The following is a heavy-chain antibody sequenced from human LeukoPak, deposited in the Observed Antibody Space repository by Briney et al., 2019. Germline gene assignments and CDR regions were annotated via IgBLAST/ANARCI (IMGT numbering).Heavy chain of an antibody. CDR2: FYYSGRT. CDR1: GGSLTAHY. J-gene: IGHJ5*01. D-gene: IGHD2-2*01. CDR3: ARAVVPADEKNWFDS. V-gene: IGHV4-59*11. Sequence: MSSETLSLTCTVSGGSLTAHYWSWIRQPPGKELEWIGLFYYSGRTQYNPSLKSRVTMSVDTSKTHFSLRLSSVTAADAAVYYCARAVVPADEKNWFDSWGQGIWVTVSS.